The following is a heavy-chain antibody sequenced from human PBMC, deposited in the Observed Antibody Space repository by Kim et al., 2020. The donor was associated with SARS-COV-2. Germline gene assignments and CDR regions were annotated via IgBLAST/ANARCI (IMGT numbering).Heavy chain of an antibody. D-gene: IGHD6-19*01. J-gene: IGHJ6*02. CDR2: IYYSGST. CDR3: ARGLRTYIAVAAYAMDV. V-gene: IGHV4-59*01. CDR1: GGSISSYY. Sequence: SETLSLTCTVSGGSISSYYWSWIRQPPGKGLEWIGYIYYSGSTNYNPSLKSRVTISVDTSKNQFSLKLSSVTAADTAVYYCARGLRTYIAVAAYAMDVWGQGTTVTVSS.